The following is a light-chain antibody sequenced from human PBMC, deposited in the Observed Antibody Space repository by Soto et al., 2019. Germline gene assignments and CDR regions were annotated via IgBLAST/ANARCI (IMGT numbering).Light chain of an antibody. J-gene: IGKJ1*01. V-gene: IGKV3-20*01. Sequence: EIVLTESPGTLSLSSGERATLSCMASQSVGSSFLAWYQQKHGQAPRXXXYGTSSRATGIPDRFRGSVSGTDGILTVSRVETEDGAVYDCQQYGNSPLTFGQGTKVDIK. CDR2: GTS. CDR1: QSVGSSF. CDR3: QQYGNSPLT.